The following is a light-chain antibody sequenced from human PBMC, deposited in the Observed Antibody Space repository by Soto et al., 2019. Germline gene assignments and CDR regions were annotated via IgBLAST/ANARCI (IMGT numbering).Light chain of an antibody. V-gene: IGKV1-12*01. J-gene: IGKJ2*03. Sequence: DIQMTQSPSSFSASVGDRVTITCRASHDVSSWLAWYQQKPGKDPRLLIYGASTLQSGVPSRFSGSGSGTDFTLTISSLQPEDFATYYCQQANSPYSFGQGTKLEIK. CDR3: QQANSPYS. CDR2: GAS. CDR1: HDVSSW.